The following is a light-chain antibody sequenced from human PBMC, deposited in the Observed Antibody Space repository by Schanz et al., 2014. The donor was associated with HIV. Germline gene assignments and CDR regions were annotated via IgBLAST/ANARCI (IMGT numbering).Light chain of an antibody. J-gene: IGKJ1*01. CDR2: DAS. CDR1: QDISNY. CDR3: QQYDSYPGT. Sequence: DIQMTQSPSSLSASVGDRVTITCQASQDISNYLSWYQQKPGKAPKLLIYDASHLETGVPSRFSGGGSGTVFTLSISSLQPDDSAIYYCQQYDSYPGTFGQGTQVEIK. V-gene: IGKV1-33*01.